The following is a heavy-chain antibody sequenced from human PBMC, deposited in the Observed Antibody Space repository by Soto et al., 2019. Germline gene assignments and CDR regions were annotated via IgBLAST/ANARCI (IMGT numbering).Heavy chain of an antibody. Sequence: SETLSLTCTVSGGSVTSGNYYWCWIRQPPGKGLEWIGHIYYSGSTNYNPSLKSRVTISVDASKNQFSLKLSTVTAADTAIYYCARGPVVTPFVDYWGQGTLVTVSS. CDR1: GGSVTSGNYY. J-gene: IGHJ4*02. V-gene: IGHV4-61*01. D-gene: IGHD2-21*02. CDR3: ARGPVVTPFVDY. CDR2: IYYSGST.